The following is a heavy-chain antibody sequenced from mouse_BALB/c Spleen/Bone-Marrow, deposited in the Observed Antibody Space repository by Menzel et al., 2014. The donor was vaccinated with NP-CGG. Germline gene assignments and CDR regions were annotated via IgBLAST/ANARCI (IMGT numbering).Heavy chain of an antibody. V-gene: IGHV7-3*02. CDR1: GFTFTDYY. CDR3: ARDKGRVFFDY. J-gene: IGHJ2*01. Sequence: EVKVVDSGGGLVQPGGFLRLSCAPSGFTFTDYYMNWVRQPPGKALEWLGFIRNKANGYTTEYSASVKSRFTISRDNSQNILYLQMNTLRVDDSATYYCARDKGRVFFDYWGQGTTLTVSS. CDR2: IRNKANGYTT.